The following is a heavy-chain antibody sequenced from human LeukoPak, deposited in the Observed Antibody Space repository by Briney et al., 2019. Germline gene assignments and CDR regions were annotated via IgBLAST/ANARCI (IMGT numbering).Heavy chain of an antibody. J-gene: IGHJ4*02. CDR1: GYSFTSYW. CDR2: IYPGDSDT. V-gene: IGHV5-51*01. CDR3: ARRVGYCSGGSCSMFDY. Sequence: GESLKISCKGSGYSFTSYWIGWVRQMPGKGLEWMGIIYPGDSDTRYSPSFQGQVTISADKSISTAYLQWSSLKASDTAMYYCARRVGYCSGGSCSMFDYWGQGTPVTVSS. D-gene: IGHD2-15*01.